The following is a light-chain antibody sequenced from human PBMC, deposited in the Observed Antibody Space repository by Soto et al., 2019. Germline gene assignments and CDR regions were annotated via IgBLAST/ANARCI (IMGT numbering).Light chain of an antibody. CDR1: QGIGNA. V-gene: IGKV1-6*01. CDR2: AAS. J-gene: IGKJ2*01. CDR3: LQDYNYPHT. Sequence: AIQMTQSPSSLSASVGDRVTITCRASQGIGNALGWYQQKPGKAPKVLIYAASSLQSGVPSRFSGSGSGTDFTLTITSLQPEDSATYYRLQDYNYPHTFGQGTKLQIK.